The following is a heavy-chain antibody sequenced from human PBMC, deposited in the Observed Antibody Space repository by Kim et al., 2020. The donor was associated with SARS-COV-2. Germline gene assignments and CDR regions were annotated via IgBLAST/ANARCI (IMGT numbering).Heavy chain of an antibody. CDR1: GFNFRSDW. CDR2: IKKDGGEK. D-gene: IGHD3-3*01. J-gene: IGHJ5*02. Sequence: GGSLRLSCAASGFNFRSDWMSWVRQAPGKGLEWVANIKKDGGEKYNVDSVKGRFTISRDNAKNSVLLQMDSLRAEDTAVYYCARDWSLVTQPWGQGTLVTVSS. CDR3: ARDWSLVTQP. V-gene: IGHV3-7*01.